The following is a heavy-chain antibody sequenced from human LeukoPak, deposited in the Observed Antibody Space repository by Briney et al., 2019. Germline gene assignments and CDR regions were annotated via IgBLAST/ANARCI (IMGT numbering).Heavy chain of an antibody. CDR2: ISSSSSYI. V-gene: IGHV3-21*01. J-gene: IGHJ4*02. CDR3: ARDLTKPYDFWSGYPYAAY. CDR1: GFTFSSYS. D-gene: IGHD3-3*01. Sequence: GGSLRLSCAASGFTFSSYSMNWVRQAPGKGLEWVSSISSSSSYIYCADSVKGRFTISRDNAKNSLYLQMNSLRAEDTAVYYCARDLTKPYDFWSGYPYAAYWGQGTLVTVSS.